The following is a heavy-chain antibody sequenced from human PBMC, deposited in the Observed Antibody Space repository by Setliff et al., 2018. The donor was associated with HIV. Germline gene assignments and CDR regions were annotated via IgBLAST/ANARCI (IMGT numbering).Heavy chain of an antibody. Sequence: GASVKVSCKASGYTFTSYGISWVRQAPGQGLEWIGWIVVGSGNTNYAQKFQGRLTMTRDTSTSTVYMEVSSLRSDDTAVYYCARVDIVVVPSHPNWFDPWGQGTLVTVSS. CDR2: IVVGSGNT. D-gene: IGHD2-2*03. J-gene: IGHJ5*02. CDR3: ARVDIVVVPSHPNWFDP. CDR1: GYTFTSYG. V-gene: IGHV1-18*01.